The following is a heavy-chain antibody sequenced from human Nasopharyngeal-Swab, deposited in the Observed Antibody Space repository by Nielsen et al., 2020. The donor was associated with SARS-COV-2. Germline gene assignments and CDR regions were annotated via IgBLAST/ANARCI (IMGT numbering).Heavy chain of an antibody. D-gene: IGHD2-2*01. J-gene: IGHJ4*02. CDR3: ARIEDCSSTSCYDYFDY. V-gene: IGHV4-34*01. CDR2: INHSGST. Sequence: WIRQRAGQWMEWIGEINHSGSTNYNPSLRSRVTISVDTSKNQFSLKLSSVTAADTAVYYCARIEDCSSTSCYDYFDYWGQGTLVTVSS.